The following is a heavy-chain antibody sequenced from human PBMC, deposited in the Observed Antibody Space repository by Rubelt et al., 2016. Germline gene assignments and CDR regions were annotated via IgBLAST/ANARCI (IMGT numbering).Heavy chain of an antibody. D-gene: IGHD3-10*01. Sequence: QVQLVQSGAEVKKPGASVKVSCKASGYTFTSYGISWVRQAPGQGLEWMGWISAYNGNTNYAQKLQGRVTMTTDTSTSTAYMELRSLRSDDTAVYDCARDRAVLWFGELFLFDPGMDVWGQGTTVTVSS. J-gene: IGHJ6*02. CDR2: ISAYNGNT. CDR3: ARDRAVLWFGELFLFDPGMDV. CDR1: GYTFTSYG. V-gene: IGHV1-18*01.